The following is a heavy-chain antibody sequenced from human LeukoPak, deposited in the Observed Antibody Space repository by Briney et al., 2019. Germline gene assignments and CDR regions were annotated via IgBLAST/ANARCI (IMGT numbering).Heavy chain of an antibody. V-gene: IGHV3-23*01. CDR1: GFTFSSCA. J-gene: IGHJ4*02. D-gene: IGHD6-19*01. CDR3: AKRGSGWAPLDY. Sequence: PGGSLRLSCAASGFTFSSCAMSWVRQAPGKGLEWVSAISGSGGSTYYADSVGGRFTISRDNSKNTLYLQMNSLRVEDTAVYYCAKRGSGWAPLDYWGQGTLVTVSS. CDR2: ISGSGGST.